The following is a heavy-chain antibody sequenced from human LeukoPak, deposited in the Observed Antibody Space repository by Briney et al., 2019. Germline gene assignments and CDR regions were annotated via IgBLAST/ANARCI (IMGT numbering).Heavy chain of an antibody. V-gene: IGHV3-30*02. CDR3: AKGGSSSHNWFDP. Sequence: GGSLRLSCAASGFTFRDFGMHWVRQAPGKGLEWVAFIRNDGSKDYYPDSVKGRFTISRDNSRTTLYLQMHSLRIEDTAVYCCAKGGSSSHNWFDPWGQGILVTVSS. CDR2: IRNDGSKD. J-gene: IGHJ5*02. CDR1: GFTFRDFG. D-gene: IGHD6-13*01.